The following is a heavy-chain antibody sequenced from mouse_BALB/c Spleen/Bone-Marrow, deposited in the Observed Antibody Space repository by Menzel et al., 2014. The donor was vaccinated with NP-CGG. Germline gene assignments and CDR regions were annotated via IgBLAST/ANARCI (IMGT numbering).Heavy chain of an antibody. CDR2: ISNGGSYT. V-gene: IGHV5-4*02. D-gene: IGHD1-1*01. Sequence: EVKVVESGGGLMKPGGSLKLSCSASGFTFSDYYMYWVRQTPEKRLEWVATISNGGSYTYYPDSVKGRFTISRDNAKNNLYLQMSSLKSEDTAMYYCARDSLYYYSSSYGYFDVWGAGTTVTVSS. J-gene: IGHJ1*01. CDR3: ARDSLYYYSSSYGYFDV. CDR1: GFTFSDYY.